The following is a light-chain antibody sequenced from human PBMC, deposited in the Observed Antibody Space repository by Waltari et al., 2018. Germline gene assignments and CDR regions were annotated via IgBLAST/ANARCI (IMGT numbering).Light chain of an antibody. CDR1: QNISSC. CDR2: AAS. J-gene: IGKJ3*01. V-gene: IGKV1-39*01. CDR3: QQSHSIPFT. Sequence: DIQMTQSPSSLSASVGDRVTITCRASQNISSCLNWYQQKPGRAPKLLIFAASNLQSGVPSRCSASGSGADFTLTISSLQPEDFATYYCQQSHSIPFTFGPGTKVDVK.